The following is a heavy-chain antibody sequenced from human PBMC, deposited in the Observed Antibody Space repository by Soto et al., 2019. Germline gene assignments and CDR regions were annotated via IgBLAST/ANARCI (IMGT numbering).Heavy chain of an antibody. D-gene: IGHD3-22*01. CDR1: GFTFSNYW. V-gene: IGHV3-11*03. CDR2: ISVSSTYA. CDR3: HAKMYYYDSSGPRYFDL. J-gene: IGHJ2*01. Sequence: GGSLRLSCAASGFTFSNYWMHWIRQVPGEGLVWVAYISVSSTYANYADSVEGRFTISRDNAENSVVLQMNSLRAEDTAVYYCHAKMYYYDSSGPRYFDLWGRGTLVTVSS.